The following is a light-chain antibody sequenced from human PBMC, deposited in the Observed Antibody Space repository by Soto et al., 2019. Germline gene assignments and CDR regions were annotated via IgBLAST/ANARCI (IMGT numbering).Light chain of an antibody. J-gene: IGKJ4*01. Sequence: DIQLTQSPSFLSASLGDRVTITCRASQVINSNLAWYQQKSGKAPKLLIYAASNLQSGVPSRFSGSISGTEFTLTISSLQPEDVAPYYCQRHHSYPLSFGGGTKVDIK. V-gene: IGKV1-9*01. CDR3: QRHHSYPLS. CDR1: QVINSN. CDR2: AAS.